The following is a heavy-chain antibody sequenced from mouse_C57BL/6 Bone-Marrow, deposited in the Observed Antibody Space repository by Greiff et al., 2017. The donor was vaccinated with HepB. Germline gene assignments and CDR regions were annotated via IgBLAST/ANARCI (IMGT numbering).Heavy chain of an antibody. J-gene: IGHJ4*01. CDR2: IDPNSGGT. V-gene: IGHV1-72*01. Sequence: QVHVKQPGAELVKPGASVKLSCKASGYTFTSYWMHWVKQRPGRGLEWIGRIDPNSGGTKYNEKFKSKATLTVDKPSSTAYMQLSSLTSEDSAVYYCARCSRAMNYYAMDYWGQGTSVTVSS. CDR3: ARCSRAMNYYAMDY. CDR1: GYTFTSYW. D-gene: IGHD1-1*01.